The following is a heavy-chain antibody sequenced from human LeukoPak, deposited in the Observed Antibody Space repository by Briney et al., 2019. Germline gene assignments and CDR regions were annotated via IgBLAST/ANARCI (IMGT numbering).Heavy chain of an antibody. CDR3: ARESGHRTLDY. D-gene: IGHD1-7*01. Sequence: PSETLSLTCTVSGGSISSYHWSWIRQPPGKGLEWIGYIYYSGSTNYNPSLKSRVTISVDTSKNQFTLKLSSVTAADTAVYYCARESGHRTLDYWGQGTLVTVSS. CDR2: IYYSGST. CDR1: GGSISSYH. V-gene: IGHV4-59*01. J-gene: IGHJ4*02.